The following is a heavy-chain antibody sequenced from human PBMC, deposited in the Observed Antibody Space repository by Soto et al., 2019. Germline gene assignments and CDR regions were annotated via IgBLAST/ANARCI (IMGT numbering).Heavy chain of an antibody. D-gene: IGHD4-17*01. CDR3: AQGVTTYYFDY. Sequence: GGSLRLSCAASGFTFSDYYMTWIRQAPGKGLEWVSFISSSGSIIYYADSVKGRFTISRDNAKNSLYLQMNSLRAEDTAVYYCAQGVTTYYFDYWGQGTLVTVSS. V-gene: IGHV3-11*01. CDR1: GFTFSDYY. CDR2: ISSSGSII. J-gene: IGHJ4*02.